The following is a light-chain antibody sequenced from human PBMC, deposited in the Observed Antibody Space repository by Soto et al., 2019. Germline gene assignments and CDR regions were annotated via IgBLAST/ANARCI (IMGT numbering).Light chain of an antibody. CDR1: QSVSSY. J-gene: IGKJ4*01. Sequence: EIVLTQSPATLSSSPGERATLSCRASQSVSSYLAWYQQKPGQAPRLLIYGASSRATGIPDRFSASGSGTDFTLTISRLESEDSAVYYCQHYGSSPGLTFGGGTKVDIK. V-gene: IGKV3-20*01. CDR2: GAS. CDR3: QHYGSSPGLT.